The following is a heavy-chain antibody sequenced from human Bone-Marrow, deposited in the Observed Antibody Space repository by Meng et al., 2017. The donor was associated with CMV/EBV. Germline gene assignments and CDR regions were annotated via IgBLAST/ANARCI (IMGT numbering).Heavy chain of an antibody. D-gene: IGHD2-2*02. V-gene: IGHV1-2*02. J-gene: IGHJ4*02. CDR2: INPNSGGT. CDR1: GYTFTGYY. Sequence: ASVKVSCKASGYTFTGYYMHWVRQAPGQGLEWMGWINPNSGGTNYAQKFQGRVTITADKSTSTAYMELSSLRSEDTAVYYCARVRCSSTSCYMGYYFDYWGQGPLVTVYS. CDR3: ARVRCSSTSCYMGYYFDY.